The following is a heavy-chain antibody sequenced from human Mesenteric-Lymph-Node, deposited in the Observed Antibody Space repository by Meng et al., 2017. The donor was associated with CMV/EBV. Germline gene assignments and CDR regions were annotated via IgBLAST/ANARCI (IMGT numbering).Heavy chain of an antibody. CDR1: GFTVSSNY. CDR2: IYSGGST. J-gene: IGHJ5*02. Sequence: GESLKISCAASGFTVSSNYMSWVRQAPGKGLEWVSVIYSGGSTYYADSVKGRFTISRDNSRLTLYLQMSSLVVEDTALYYCAKVIEDYSSGWPLGSWGQGTLVTV. CDR3: AKVIEDYSSGWPLGS. V-gene: IGHV3-53*01. D-gene: IGHD6-19*01.